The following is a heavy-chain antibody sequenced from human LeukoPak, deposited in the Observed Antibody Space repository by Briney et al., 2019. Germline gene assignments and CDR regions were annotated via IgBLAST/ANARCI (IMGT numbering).Heavy chain of an antibody. J-gene: IGHJ4*02. CDR3: ARDPIAAAGTFDY. Sequence: PSETLSLTCTVSGGSISSYYWSWIRQPPGKGLEWIGYIYYSGSTNYIPSLKSRVTISVDTSKNQFSLKLSSVTAADTAVYYCARDPIAAAGTFDYWGQGTLVTVSS. D-gene: IGHD6-13*01. CDR1: GGSISSYY. V-gene: IGHV4-59*01. CDR2: IYYSGST.